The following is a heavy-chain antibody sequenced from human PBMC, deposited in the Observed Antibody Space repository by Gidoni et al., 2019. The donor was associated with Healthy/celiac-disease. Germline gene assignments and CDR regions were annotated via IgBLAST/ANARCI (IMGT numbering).Heavy chain of an antibody. CDR1: GFTVSSSS. CDR3: ARASDYDSSGYYVAEYYYYMDV. D-gene: IGHD3-22*01. CDR2: IYGGGST. Sequence: EVQLVESGGGLVQTGGSMRLSCAASGFTVSSSSMSWVRQAPGKGLEWVSVIYGGGSTYYADAVKGRFTISRDNSKNTLYLQMNSLRAEDTAVYYCARASDYDSSGYYVAEYYYYMDVWGKGTTVTVSS. J-gene: IGHJ6*03. V-gene: IGHV3-66*02.